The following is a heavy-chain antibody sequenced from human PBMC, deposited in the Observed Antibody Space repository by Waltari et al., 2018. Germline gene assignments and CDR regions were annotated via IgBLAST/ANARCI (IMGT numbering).Heavy chain of an antibody. J-gene: IGHJ5*02. Sequence: QVQLQESGPGLVKPSQTLSLTCTVSGGSISSGDYYWSWIRHPPGKGLEWIGYIYYSGSTNYNPSLKSRVTISVDTSKNQFSLNLSSVTAADTAVYFCARYSWSYSGSSAINWFDPWGQGTLVTVSS. CDR2: IYYSGST. CDR3: ARYSWSYSGSSAINWFDP. D-gene: IGHD6-6*01. V-gene: IGHV4-30-4*08. CDR1: GGSISSGDYY.